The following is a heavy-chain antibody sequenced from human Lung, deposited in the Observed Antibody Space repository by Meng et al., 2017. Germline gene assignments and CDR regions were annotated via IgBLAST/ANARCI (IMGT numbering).Heavy chain of an antibody. J-gene: IGHJ4*02. CDR2: INHSGST. D-gene: IGHD4-11*01. Sequence: QLQQCGAGLLKPSETLSLTCVVSGGSFSDYYWSWIRQPPGKGLEWIGEINHSGSTNYNPSLESRATISVDTSQNNLSLKLSSVTAADSAVYYCARGPTTMAHDFDYWGQGTLVTVSS. CDR1: GGSFSDYY. V-gene: IGHV4-34*01. CDR3: ARGPTTMAHDFDY.